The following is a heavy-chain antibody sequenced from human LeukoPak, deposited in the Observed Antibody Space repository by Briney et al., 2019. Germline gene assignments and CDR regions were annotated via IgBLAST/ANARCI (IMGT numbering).Heavy chain of an antibody. CDR2: IYTSGST. J-gene: IGHJ4*02. V-gene: IGHV4-61*02. D-gene: IGHD1-26*01. CDR1: GGSISSGSYY. CDR3: ARGNPRWELPDDY. Sequence: PSETLSLTCTVSGGSISSGSYYWSWIRQPAGKGLEWIGRIYTSGSTNYNPSLKSRVTISVDTSKNQFSLKLSSVTAADTAVYYCARGNPRWELPDDYWGQGTLVTVSS.